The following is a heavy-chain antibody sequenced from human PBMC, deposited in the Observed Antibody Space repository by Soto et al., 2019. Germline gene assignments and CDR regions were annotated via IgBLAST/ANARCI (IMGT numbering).Heavy chain of an antibody. CDR2: IIPIFGTA. Sequence: QVQLVQSGAEVKKPGSSVKVSCKASGGTFSSYAISWVRQAPGQGLEWMGGIIPIFGTANYAQKFQGRVTMTADEFTSTAYMELGSLRSEDTAVYYCARDIAVAGTVWSTKWFDPWGQGTLVTVSS. CDR1: GGTFSSYA. D-gene: IGHD6-19*01. CDR3: ARDIAVAGTVWSTKWFDP. J-gene: IGHJ5*02. V-gene: IGHV1-69*12.